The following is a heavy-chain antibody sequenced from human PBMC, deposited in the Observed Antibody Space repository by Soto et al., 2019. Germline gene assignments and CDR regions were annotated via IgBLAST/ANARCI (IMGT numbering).Heavy chain of an antibody. V-gene: IGHV1-3*01. CDR3: ARNYDSRYFYYYGMDV. CDR2: ISAGNGNT. CDR1: GYTVRSYA. Sequence: ASVKVSGKASGYTVRSYAIHWVRQAPGQRLEWMGWISAGNGNTKYSEKFQGRVTITRDTAASTAYMEVSSLRSEDTGVYYCARNYDSRYFYYYGMDVWGQGTTVTVSS. D-gene: IGHD5-12*01. J-gene: IGHJ6*02.